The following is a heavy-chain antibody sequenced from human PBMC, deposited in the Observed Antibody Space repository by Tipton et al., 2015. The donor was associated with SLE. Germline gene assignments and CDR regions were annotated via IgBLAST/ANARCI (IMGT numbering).Heavy chain of an antibody. J-gene: IGHJ3*02. Sequence: TLSLTCAVSGYSISSGYFWGWIRQPPGEGLQWIGSIYPTGNTDYNPSLQSRVTISVDTSKNQFSLRLTSVTAADTAVYYCARTLGAIAHTVYDAFDIWGQGKMVTVSS. D-gene: IGHD1-26*01. CDR2: IYPTGNT. CDR1: GYSISSGYF. V-gene: IGHV4-38-2*01. CDR3: ARTLGAIAHTVYDAFDI.